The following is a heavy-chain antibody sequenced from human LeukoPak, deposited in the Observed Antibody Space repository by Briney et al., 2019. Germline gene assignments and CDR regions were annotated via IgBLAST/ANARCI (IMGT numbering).Heavy chain of an antibody. V-gene: IGHV1-69*01. Sequence: SVKVSCKASGGTFSSYAISWVRQAPGQGLEWMGGIIPIFGTANYAEKFQGRVTITADESTSTAYMELSSLRSEDTAVYYCARSGVVPAAIIAVGAFDIWGQGTMVTVSS. CDR3: ARSGVVPAAIIAVGAFDI. CDR1: GGTFSSYA. CDR2: IIPIFGTA. D-gene: IGHD2-2*01. J-gene: IGHJ3*02.